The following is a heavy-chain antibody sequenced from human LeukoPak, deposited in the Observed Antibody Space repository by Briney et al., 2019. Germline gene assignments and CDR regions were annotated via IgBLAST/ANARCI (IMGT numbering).Heavy chain of an antibody. CDR1: GFTFSSYS. CDR2: ISSSRSYI. Sequence: GGSLRLSCAASGFTFSSYSMNWVRQAPGKGLEWVSSISSSRSYIYYADSVKGRFTISRDNAKNSVYLQMNSLRVEDTAVYYCARDGAGSGWRPNWVDPWGQGTLVTVSS. CDR3: ARDGAGSGWRPNWVDP. D-gene: IGHD6-19*01. V-gene: IGHV3-21*01. J-gene: IGHJ5*02.